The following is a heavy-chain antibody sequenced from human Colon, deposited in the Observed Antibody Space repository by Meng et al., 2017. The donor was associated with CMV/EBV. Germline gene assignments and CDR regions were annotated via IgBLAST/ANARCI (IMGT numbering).Heavy chain of an antibody. D-gene: IGHD3-10*01. Sequence: VSGGSISSSSYYWGWIRQPPGKGLEWIGSIYYSGSTYYNPSLKSRVTISVDTSKNQFSLKLSSVTAADTAVYYCARSNSGSYFRFDYWGQGTLVTVSS. CDR3: ARSNSGSYFRFDY. CDR1: GGSISSSSYY. J-gene: IGHJ4*02. V-gene: IGHV4-39*01. CDR2: IYYSGST.